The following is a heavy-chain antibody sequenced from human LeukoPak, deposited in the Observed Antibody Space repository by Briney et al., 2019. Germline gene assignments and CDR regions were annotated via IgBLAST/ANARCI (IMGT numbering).Heavy chain of an antibody. CDR2: IYYSGST. D-gene: IGHD5-24*01. V-gene: IGHV4-30-4*01. CDR3: ARKEMATTAFDY. CDR1: GGSINSGDYY. Sequence: PSETLSLTCTVSGGSINSGDYYWSWIRQPPGKGLEWIGYIYYSGSTYYNPSLKSRVTISVDTSKNQFSLKLSSVTAADTAVYYCARKEMATTAFDYWGQGTLVTVSS. J-gene: IGHJ4*02.